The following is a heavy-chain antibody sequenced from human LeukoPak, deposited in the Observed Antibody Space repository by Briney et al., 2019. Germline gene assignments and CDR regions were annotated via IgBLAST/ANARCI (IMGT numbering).Heavy chain of an antibody. V-gene: IGHV4-34*01. Sequence: SETLSLTCAVYGGSFSGYYWSWIRQPPGKGLEWIGEINHSGSTNYNPSLESRVTISVDTSKNQFSLKLSSVTAADTAVYYCARGYCSGGSCYDSLDYWGQGTLVTVSS. CDR3: ARGYCSGGSCYDSLDY. CDR1: GGSFSGYY. D-gene: IGHD2-15*01. J-gene: IGHJ4*02. CDR2: INHSGST.